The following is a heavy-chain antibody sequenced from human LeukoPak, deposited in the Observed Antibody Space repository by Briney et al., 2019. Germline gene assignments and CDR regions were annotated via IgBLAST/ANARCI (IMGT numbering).Heavy chain of an antibody. J-gene: IGHJ5*02. Sequence: ASVKVSCKASGYTFTGYYIHWVRQAPGQGPEWMGWINPNSGGTNYAQKFQGRVTMTRDTSISTAHMELSGLTSDDTAVYYCARDLMVRGVIINWFDPWGQGTLVTVSS. CDR1: GYTFTGYY. CDR2: INPNSGGT. V-gene: IGHV1-2*02. D-gene: IGHD3-10*01. CDR3: ARDLMVRGVIINWFDP.